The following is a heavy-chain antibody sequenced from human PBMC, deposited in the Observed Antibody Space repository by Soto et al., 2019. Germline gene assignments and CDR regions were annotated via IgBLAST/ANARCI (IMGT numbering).Heavy chain of an antibody. CDR2: MNPGSGNT. J-gene: IGHJ5*02. V-gene: IGHV1-18*01. Sequence: GASVKVSCKDSGYSFTNNDVSWVRQAPGQGLEWMGWMNPGSGNTNYAQKLQGRVTMTTDTSTSTAYMELRSLRSDDTAVYYCARVVIAAAGRSWFDPWGQGTLVTVSS. CDR3: ARVVIAAAGRSWFDP. D-gene: IGHD6-13*01. CDR1: GYSFTNND.